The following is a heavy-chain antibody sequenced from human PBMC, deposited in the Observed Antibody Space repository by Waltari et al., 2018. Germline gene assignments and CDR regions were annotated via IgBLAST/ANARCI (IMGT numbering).Heavy chain of an antibody. J-gene: IGHJ2*01. CDR3: ARHVGDWGPWYFDL. CDR2: IYHSGST. Sequence: QVQLQESGPGLVKPSETLSLTCAVSGYSISSGYYWGWIRQPPGKGLEWFGSIYHSGSTYYNPSLKSRVTISVDTSKNQFSLKLSSVTAADTAVYYCARHVGDWGPWYFDLWGRGTLVTVSS. V-gene: IGHV4-38-2*01. CDR1: GYSISSGYY. D-gene: IGHD7-27*01.